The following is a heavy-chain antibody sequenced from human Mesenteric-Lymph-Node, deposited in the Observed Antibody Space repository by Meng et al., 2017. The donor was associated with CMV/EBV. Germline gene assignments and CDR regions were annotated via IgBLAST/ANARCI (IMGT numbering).Heavy chain of an antibody. J-gene: IGHJ4*02. CDR2: MRYDGNDK. Sequence: SCAASGFTFSSYGMHWVRQAPGKGLEWVAFMRYDGNDKYYADSVKGRFTISRDNSKNTLYLQMNSLRAEDTAVYYCAKGQDSSAWVFDYWGQGTLVTVSS. CDR1: GFTFSSYG. V-gene: IGHV3-30*02. CDR3: AKGQDSSAWVFDY. D-gene: IGHD6-19*01.